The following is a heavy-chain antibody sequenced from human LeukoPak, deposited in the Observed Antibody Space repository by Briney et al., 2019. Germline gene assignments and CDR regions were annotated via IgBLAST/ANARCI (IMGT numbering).Heavy chain of an antibody. Sequence: PSETLSLTCAVYGGSFSGYYWSWLRQPPGKGLEWIGEINHSGSTNYNPSLKSRVTISVDTSKNQFSLKLSSVTAADTAVYYCARGRPGVSSITMIVVVITTWFDYWGQGTLVTVSS. CDR3: ARGRPGVSSITMIVVVITTWFDY. V-gene: IGHV4-34*01. CDR1: GGSFSGYY. CDR2: INHSGST. D-gene: IGHD3-22*01. J-gene: IGHJ4*02.